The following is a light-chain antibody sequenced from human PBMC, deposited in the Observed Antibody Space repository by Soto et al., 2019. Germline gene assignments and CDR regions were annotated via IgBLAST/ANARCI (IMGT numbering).Light chain of an antibody. CDR2: GNS. Sequence: QSVLTQPPSVSGAPGQRVTISCTGSSSNIGAGYDVHWYQQLPGTAPKLLIYGNSNRPSGVPDRFSGSKSGTSASLAITGLQAEDEADYYCQSYDSSLSAPVFGTGTNFTVL. CDR3: QSYDSSLSAPV. V-gene: IGLV1-40*01. CDR1: SSNIGAGYD. J-gene: IGLJ1*01.